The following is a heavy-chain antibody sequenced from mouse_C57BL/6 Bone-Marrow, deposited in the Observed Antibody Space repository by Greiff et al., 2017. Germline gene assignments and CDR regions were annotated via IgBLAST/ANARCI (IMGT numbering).Heavy chain of an antibody. CDR1: GYTFTSYW. CDR3: AKERTNDYYGSPLYAMDY. D-gene: IGHD1-1*01. V-gene: IGHV1-53*01. Sequence: QVQLQQPGTELVKPGASVKLSCKASGYTFTSYWMHWVKQRPGQGLEWIGNINPSNGGTNYNEKFKSKATLTVDKSSSTAYMQLSSLTSEDSAVYYCAKERTNDYYGSPLYAMDYWGQGTSVTVSS. J-gene: IGHJ4*01. CDR2: INPSNGGT.